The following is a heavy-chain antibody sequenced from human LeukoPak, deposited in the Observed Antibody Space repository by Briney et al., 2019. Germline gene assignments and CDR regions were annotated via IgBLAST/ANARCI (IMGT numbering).Heavy chain of an antibody. CDR1: GYTFTSYD. Sequence: VASVKVSCKASGYTFTSYDTNWVRQATGQGLEWMGWMNPNSGNTGYAQKFQGRVTMTRNTSISTAYMELSSLRSEDTAVYYCARGGTGPPRSYYYYGMDVWGQGTTVTVSS. D-gene: IGHD3/OR15-3a*01. V-gene: IGHV1-8*01. CDR3: ARGGTGPPRSYYYYGMDV. J-gene: IGHJ6*02. CDR2: MNPNSGNT.